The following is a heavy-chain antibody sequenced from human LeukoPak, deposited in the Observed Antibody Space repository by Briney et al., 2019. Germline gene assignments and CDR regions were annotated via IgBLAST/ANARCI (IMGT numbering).Heavy chain of an antibody. Sequence: SETLSLTCTVSGGSISSSSYSWGWIRQPPGKGLEWIGSIYYSGSTYYNPSLKSRVTIAVDTSKNQFSLKLSSVTAADTAVYYCARLYRTGYYRGYWGQGTLVTVSS. D-gene: IGHD3/OR15-3a*01. CDR3: ARLYRTGYYRGY. J-gene: IGHJ4*02. V-gene: IGHV4-39*01. CDR2: IYYSGST. CDR1: GGSISSSSYS.